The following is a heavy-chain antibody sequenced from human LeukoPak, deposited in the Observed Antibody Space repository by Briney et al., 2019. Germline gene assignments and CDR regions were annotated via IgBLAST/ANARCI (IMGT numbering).Heavy chain of an antibody. CDR1: GYTFTSYD. CDR3: ARVGGGNRNDAFDI. CDR2: MNPNSGNT. D-gene: IGHD3-16*01. V-gene: IGHV1-8*03. J-gene: IGHJ3*02. Sequence: ASVKVSCKASGYTFTSYDINWVRQATGQGLEWMGWMNPNSGNTGYAQKFQGRVTITRNTSISTAYMELSSLRSEDTAVYYCARVGGGNRNDAFDIWGQGTMVTVSS.